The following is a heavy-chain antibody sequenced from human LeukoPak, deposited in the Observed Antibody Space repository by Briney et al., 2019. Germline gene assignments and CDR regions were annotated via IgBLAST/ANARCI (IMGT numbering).Heavy chain of an antibody. CDR3: AKLWFGELLNDY. V-gene: IGHV3-9*01. Sequence: SGGSLRLSCAASGFTFDDYAMHWVRQAPGKGLKWLSGISWNGGSIGYADSVKGRFTISRDNAKNSLYLQMNSLRAEDTAVYYCAKLWFGELLNDYWGQGTLVTVSS. D-gene: IGHD3-10*01. CDR2: ISWNGGSI. CDR1: GFTFDDYA. J-gene: IGHJ4*02.